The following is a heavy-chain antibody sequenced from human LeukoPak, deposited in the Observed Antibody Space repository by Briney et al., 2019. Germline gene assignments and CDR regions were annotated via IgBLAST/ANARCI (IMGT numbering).Heavy chain of an antibody. J-gene: IGHJ4*02. CDR3: SQGSAQYFDY. D-gene: IGHD2-15*01. V-gene: IGHV3-15*07. CDR2: IRRRGDGGTT. Sequence: GGSLRLSFAVSGLTLSNVWMNWVRQAPGKGLEWVGRIRRRGDGGTTDFAAPVGGRFTISREYSKNTLYLQMNSLTSEDTAVYYCSQGSAQYFDYRGQGTLVTVSS. CDR1: GLTLSNVW.